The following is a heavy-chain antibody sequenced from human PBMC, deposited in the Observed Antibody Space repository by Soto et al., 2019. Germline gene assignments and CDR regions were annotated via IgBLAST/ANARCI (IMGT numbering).Heavy chain of an antibody. J-gene: IGHJ6*02. V-gene: IGHV3-64D*06. D-gene: IGHD5-18*01. CDR1: GFTFSSYS. CDR2: ISSNGGNT. Sequence: PGGSLRLSCAASGFTFSSYSMNWVRQAPGKGLEYVSAISSNGGNTYYADSVNGRFTISRDNSKNTMYLQMSSLRAEDTAVYYCARGGDSYGYGEYYYYGMDVWGQGTTVTVSS. CDR3: ARGGDSYGYGEYYYYGMDV.